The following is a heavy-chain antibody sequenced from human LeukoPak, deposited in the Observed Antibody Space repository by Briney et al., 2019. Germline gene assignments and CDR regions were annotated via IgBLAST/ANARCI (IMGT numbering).Heavy chain of an antibody. Sequence: SETLSLTCTVSGGSINSANYYWGWLRQPPGKGLEWIGSIYYSETTYDNPSLKSRVTISIETSKNQFSLKLSSVTASDTAVYYCARQRAAYYYYYVDVWGKGTTVAVS. V-gene: IGHV4-39*01. CDR3: ARQRAAYYYYYVDV. J-gene: IGHJ6*03. CDR1: GGSINSANYY. CDR2: IYYSETT.